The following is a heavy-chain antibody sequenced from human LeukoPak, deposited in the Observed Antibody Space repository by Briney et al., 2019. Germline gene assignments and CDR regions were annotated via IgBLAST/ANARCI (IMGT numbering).Heavy chain of an antibody. V-gene: IGHV1-2*02. D-gene: IGHD3-10*01. CDR1: GYTFTGYY. CDR3: ARNPPRPYYYGSGNDDY. CDR2: INPNSGGT. Sequence: ASVKVSCKASGYTFTGYYMHWVRQAPGQGLEWMGWINPNSGGTNYAQKFQDRVTMTRDTSISTAYMELSRLRSDDTAVYYCARNPPRPYYYGSGNDDYWGQGTLVTVSS. J-gene: IGHJ4*02.